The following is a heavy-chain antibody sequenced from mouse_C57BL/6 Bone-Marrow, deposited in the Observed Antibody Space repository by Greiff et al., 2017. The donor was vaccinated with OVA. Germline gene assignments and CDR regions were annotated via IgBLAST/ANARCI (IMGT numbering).Heavy chain of an antibody. CDR2: IYPSDSET. CDR3: AREIYYGYDEWYCDV. J-gene: IGHJ1*03. Sequence: QVQLQQPGAELVRPGSSVKLSCKASGYTFTSYWMDWVKQRPGQGLEWIGNIYPSDSETHYNQKFKDKATLTVDKSSSTAYMQLSSLTSEDSAVYYCAREIYYGYDEWYCDVWGTGTTVTVSS. D-gene: IGHD2-2*01. CDR1: GYTFTSYW. V-gene: IGHV1-61*01.